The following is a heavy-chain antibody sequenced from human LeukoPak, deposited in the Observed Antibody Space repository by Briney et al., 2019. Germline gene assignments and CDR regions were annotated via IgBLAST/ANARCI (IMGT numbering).Heavy chain of an antibody. J-gene: IGHJ4*02. V-gene: IGHV4-39*01. D-gene: IGHD3-3*01. CDR3: ARLSSEYYDFSSHIDY. Sequence: SETLSLTCTVSSGSISSCHYYWGWIRQPPGKGLEWIGTIYSSGSTYNNPSLKSRVTMSMDTSKNQFSLKLTSVTAAETGVYYCARLSSEYYDFSSHIDYWGQGTLVTVSS. CDR1: SGSISSCHYY. CDR2: IYSSGST.